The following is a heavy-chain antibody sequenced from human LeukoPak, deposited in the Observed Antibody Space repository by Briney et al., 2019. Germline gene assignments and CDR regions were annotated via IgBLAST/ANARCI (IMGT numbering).Heavy chain of an antibody. CDR3: ARGGVVVPAAIKYYYYMDV. Sequence: PSETLSLTCAVYGGSFSGYYWSWIRQPPGKGLEWIGEINHSGSTNYNPSLKSRVTISVDTSKNQFSLKLSSVTAADTAVHYCARGGVVVPAAIKYYYYMDVWGKGTTVTVSS. V-gene: IGHV4-34*01. J-gene: IGHJ6*03. D-gene: IGHD2-2*02. CDR1: GGSFSGYY. CDR2: INHSGST.